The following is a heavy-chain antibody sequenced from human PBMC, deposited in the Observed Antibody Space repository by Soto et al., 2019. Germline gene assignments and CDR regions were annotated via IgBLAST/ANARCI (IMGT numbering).Heavy chain of an antibody. D-gene: IGHD6-19*01. V-gene: IGHV1-69*13. CDR1: GGTFSSYA. Sequence: ASVKVSCKASGGTFSSYAISWVRQAPGQGLEWMGGIIPIFGTANYAQKFQGRVTITADESTSTAYMELSSLRSEDTAVYYCAAPTRRYSSGWYGCGSSNYYYYYGMDVWGQGTTVTVSS. J-gene: IGHJ6*02. CDR3: AAPTRRYSSGWYGCGSSNYYYYYGMDV. CDR2: IIPIFGTA.